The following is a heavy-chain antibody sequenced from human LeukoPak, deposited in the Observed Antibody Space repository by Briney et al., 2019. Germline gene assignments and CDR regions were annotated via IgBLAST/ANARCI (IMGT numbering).Heavy chain of an antibody. CDR3: ARDPYYDFWSGYYDSYYYYMDV. Sequence: SETLSLTCTVSGGSISSSSYYWGWIRQPPGKGLEWIGSIYYSGSTYYNPSLKSRVTISVDTSKNQFSLKLSSVTAADTAVYYCARDPYYDFWSGYYDSYYYYMDVWGKGTTVTASS. D-gene: IGHD3-3*01. CDR1: GGSISSSSYY. V-gene: IGHV4-39*07. CDR2: IYYSGST. J-gene: IGHJ6*03.